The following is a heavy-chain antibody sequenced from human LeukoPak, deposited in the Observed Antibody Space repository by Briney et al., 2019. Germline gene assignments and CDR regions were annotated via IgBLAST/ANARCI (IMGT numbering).Heavy chain of an antibody. CDR3: AKLGNFASGSYSD. V-gene: IGHV3-23*01. CDR1: GFTVSSNY. Sequence: GSLRLSCAASGFTVSSNYMSWVRQAPGKGLEWVSGISDSGGYTYYADSVKGRFTISRDNSKNTLYLHMNSLRAEDTAVYYCAKLGNFASGSYSDWGQGTLVTVSS. CDR2: ISDSGGYT. D-gene: IGHD3-10*01. J-gene: IGHJ4*02.